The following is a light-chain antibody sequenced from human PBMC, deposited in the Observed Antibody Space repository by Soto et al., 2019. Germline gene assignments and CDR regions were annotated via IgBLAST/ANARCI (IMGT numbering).Light chain of an antibody. CDR1: SSDVGSYNL. V-gene: IGLV2-23*01. CDR3: FSYAGSSTYV. J-gene: IGLJ1*01. CDR2: GGS. Sequence: ALTQPASVSGSPGQSITISCAGTSSDVGSYNLVSWYQNHPGKAPKLMIYGGSKRPSGVSNRFSGSKSGNTASLTISGLQAADEADYFCFSYAGSSTYVFGTGTKVTVL.